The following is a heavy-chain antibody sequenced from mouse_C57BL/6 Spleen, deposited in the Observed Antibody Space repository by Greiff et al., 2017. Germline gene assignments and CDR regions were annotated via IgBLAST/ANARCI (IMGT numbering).Heavy chain of an antibody. CDR2: ISDGGSYT. CDR3: ARVLYYDYDSYYAMDY. Sequence: EVKLVESGGGLVKPGGSLKLSCAASGFTFSSYAMSWVRQTPEKRLEWVGTISDGGSYTYYPDNVKGRFTISRDTAKNNLYLQMSHLKSEDTAMYYCARVLYYDYDSYYAMDYWGQGTSVTVSS. J-gene: IGHJ4*01. V-gene: IGHV5-4*03. D-gene: IGHD2-4*01. CDR1: GFTFSSYA.